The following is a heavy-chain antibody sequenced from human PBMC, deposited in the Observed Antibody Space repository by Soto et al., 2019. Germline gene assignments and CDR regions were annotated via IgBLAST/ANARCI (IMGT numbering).Heavy chain of an antibody. V-gene: IGHV3-23*01. CDR2: INANAVTT. D-gene: IGHD5-18*01. CDR3: AVDTPGFGQGEFEY. Sequence: GGSLRLSCAASEVTFKSHGMSWVRQAPGRGPEWISTINANAVTTHYADSVKGRFIISRDNSRDTVDLQMSSLKPEDTAVYYCAVDTPGFGQGEFEYWGQGALVTVSS. CDR1: EVTFKSHG. J-gene: IGHJ4*02.